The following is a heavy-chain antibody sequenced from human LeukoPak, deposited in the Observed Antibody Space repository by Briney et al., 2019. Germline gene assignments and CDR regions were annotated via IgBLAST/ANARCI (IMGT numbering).Heavy chain of an antibody. Sequence: GESLKISCKGSGYSFTSYWIGWVRQMPGKGLEWMGIIYPGDSDTRYSPSFQGQVTISADKSISTAYLQWSSLKASDTAMYYCARGSSFGRVRGVISPTNNWFDPWGQGTLVTVSS. CDR2: IYPGDSDT. CDR1: GYSFTSYW. J-gene: IGHJ5*02. D-gene: IGHD3-10*01. CDR3: ARGSSFGRVRGVISPTNNWFDP. V-gene: IGHV5-51*01.